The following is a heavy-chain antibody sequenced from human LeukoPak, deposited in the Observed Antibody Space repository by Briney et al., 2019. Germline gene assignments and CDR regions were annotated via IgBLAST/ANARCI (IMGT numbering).Heavy chain of an antibody. D-gene: IGHD6-19*01. CDR3: AKDSGIAVAGTREPFDY. V-gene: IGHV3-53*05. J-gene: IGHJ4*02. CDR2: IYSGGST. CDR1: GFTVSSNY. Sequence: GGSLRLSCAASGFTVSSNYMSWVRQAPGKGLEWVSVIYSGGSTYYADSVKGRFTISRDNSKNTLYLQMNSLRAEDTALYYCAKDSGIAVAGTREPFDYWGQGTLVTVSS.